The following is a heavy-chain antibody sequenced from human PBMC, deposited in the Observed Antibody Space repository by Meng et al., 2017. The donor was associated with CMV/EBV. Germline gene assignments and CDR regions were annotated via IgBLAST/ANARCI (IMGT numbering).Heavy chain of an antibody. CDR3: ARDGPGGGNYFLY. D-gene: IGHD1-26*01. J-gene: IGHJ4*02. Sequence: SVKVSCKISGGTFNTYAITWVRQAPGQGFELMGLTIPLLDSPTYAQKFRGRVSITTDESTSTVAMELTSLTSEETAVYYCARDGPGGGNYFLYWGQGTLVTVSS. V-gene: IGHV1-69*05. CDR1: GGTFNTYA. CDR2: TIPLLDSP.